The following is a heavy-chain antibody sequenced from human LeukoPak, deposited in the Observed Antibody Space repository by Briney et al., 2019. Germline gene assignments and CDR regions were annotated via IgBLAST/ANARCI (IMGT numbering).Heavy chain of an antibody. CDR2: ISGSGGST. CDR1: GLTFSSYA. D-gene: IGHD6-19*01. V-gene: IGHV3-23*01. J-gene: IGHJ4*02. CDR3: AKSLQWLAWRGIFDY. Sequence: PGGSLRLSCAASGLTFSSYAMSWVRQAPGKGLEWVSAISGSGGSTYYADSVKGRFTISRDNSKNTLYLQMNSLRAEDTAVYYCAKSLQWLAWRGIFDYWGQGTLVTVSS.